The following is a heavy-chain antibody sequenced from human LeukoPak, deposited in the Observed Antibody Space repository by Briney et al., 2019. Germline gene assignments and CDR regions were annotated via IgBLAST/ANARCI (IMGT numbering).Heavy chain of an antibody. CDR3: ARRGDGGRSFDY. V-gene: IGHV3-53*01. J-gene: IGHJ4*02. CDR2: IYGGGST. Sequence: AGGSLRLSCAASGFTVSSSYMNWVRQAPGKGLEWVSLIYGGGSTYYADSVKGRFTISRDSSKNTLYLQMNSLRAEDTAVYYFARRGDGGRSFDYWGQGTLVTVSS. CDR1: GFTVSSSY. D-gene: IGHD4-23*01.